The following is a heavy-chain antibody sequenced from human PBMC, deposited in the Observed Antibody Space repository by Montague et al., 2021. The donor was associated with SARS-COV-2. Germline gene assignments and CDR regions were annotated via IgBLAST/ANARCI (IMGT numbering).Heavy chain of an antibody. J-gene: IGHJ2*01. CDR1: GFTFSNYA. CDR3: ARDGATVRGLINWYFDL. V-gene: IGHV3-23*03. D-gene: IGHD3-10*01. CDR2: ISGSGSST. Sequence: SLRLSWAASGFTFSNYAMNWVRQAPGKGLEWVSVISGSGSSTYYSGSVRGRFTVSRDNSKNTLYLQMNNLRAEDTAVYYCARDGATVRGLINWYFDLWGRGTLVTVAS.